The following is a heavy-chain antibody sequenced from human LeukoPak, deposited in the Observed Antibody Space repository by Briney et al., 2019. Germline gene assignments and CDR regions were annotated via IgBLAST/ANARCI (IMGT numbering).Heavy chain of an antibody. CDR2: IYYSGST. Sequence: PSETLSLTCTVSGGSISSYYWSWIRQPPGKGLEWIGYIYYSGSTNYNPSLKSRVTISVDTSKNQFSLKLSSVTAADTAVYYCARGSLTMGRGAMDVWGKGTTVTVSS. D-gene: IGHD3-10*01. V-gene: IGHV4-59*01. J-gene: IGHJ6*04. CDR1: GGSISSYY. CDR3: ARGSLTMGRGAMDV.